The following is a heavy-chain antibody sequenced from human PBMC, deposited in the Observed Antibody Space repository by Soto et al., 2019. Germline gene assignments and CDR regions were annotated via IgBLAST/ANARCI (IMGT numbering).Heavy chain of an antibody. V-gene: IGHV3-23*01. CDR2: IIDDGGRA. J-gene: IGHJ4*02. CDR1: GFSFSNHA. CDR3: ARDKMEQWLVGGELDY. D-gene: IGHD6-19*01. Sequence: EVQLLESGGGLVQPGGSLRLSCSASGFSFSNHAMSWVRQAPGKGLEWVSAIIDDGGRAYYADSVKGRFTISRDNYRNTVSLQMNSLRAEDTAVYYCARDKMEQWLVGGELDYGGQGTQVTVSS.